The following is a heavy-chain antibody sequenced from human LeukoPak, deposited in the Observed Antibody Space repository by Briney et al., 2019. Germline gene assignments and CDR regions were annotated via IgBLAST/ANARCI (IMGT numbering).Heavy chain of an antibody. CDR3: ARISAPRIAAAGNGDWFDP. J-gene: IGHJ5*02. Sequence: SETLSLTCAVYGGSFSGYYWSWIRQPPGKGLEWIGEINHSGSTNYNPSLKSRVTISVDTSKNQFSLKLSSVTAADTAVYYCARISAPRIAAAGNGDWFDPWGQGTLVTVSS. D-gene: IGHD6-13*01. V-gene: IGHV4-34*01. CDR1: GGSFSGYY. CDR2: INHSGST.